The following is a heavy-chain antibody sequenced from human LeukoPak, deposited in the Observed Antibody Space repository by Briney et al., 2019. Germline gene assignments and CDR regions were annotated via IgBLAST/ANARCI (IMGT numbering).Heavy chain of an antibody. CDR2: IRKKRNSYTT. Sequence: GGSLRLSCAASGFTFSDHFMDWVRQAPGKGLEWVGRIRKKRNSYTTEYAASEKGRFTFSRDDSKNSLYLQMNSLETEDTAVYYCARVSATTGATDALDFWGQGTTVTVSS. V-gene: IGHV3-72*01. D-gene: IGHD1-1*01. CDR1: GFTFSDHF. J-gene: IGHJ3*01. CDR3: ARVSATTGATDALDF.